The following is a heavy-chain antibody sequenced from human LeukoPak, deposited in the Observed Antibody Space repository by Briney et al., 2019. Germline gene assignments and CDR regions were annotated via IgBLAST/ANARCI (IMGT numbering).Heavy chain of an antibody. V-gene: IGHV3-23*01. J-gene: IGHJ4*02. Sequence: GGTLRLSCAASGFTFSSYGMSWVRQAPGEGLEWVSAIINNGGSTYYADSVKGRFTISRDNSKNTLYLQMNSLRAEDTAVYYCARGGSSWYYFDYWGQGTLVTVSS. CDR1: GFTFSSYG. CDR3: ARGGSSWYYFDY. D-gene: IGHD6-13*01. CDR2: IINNGGST.